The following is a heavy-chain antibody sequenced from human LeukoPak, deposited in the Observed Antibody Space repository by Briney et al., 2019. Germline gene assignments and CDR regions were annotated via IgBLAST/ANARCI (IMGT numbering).Heavy chain of an antibody. Sequence: GGSLRLSCAASGFTFSSYNMNWVRQAPGKGLEWVSGITDSGGNTYYADSMRGRFTISRDNSKNTLYLQMISLRAEDTAVYYCAKTRFSYPNFYFYMDVWGKGTTVTVSS. V-gene: IGHV3-23*01. J-gene: IGHJ6*03. CDR3: AKTRFSYPNFYFYMDV. CDR1: GFTFSSYN. CDR2: ITDSGGNT. D-gene: IGHD3-16*01.